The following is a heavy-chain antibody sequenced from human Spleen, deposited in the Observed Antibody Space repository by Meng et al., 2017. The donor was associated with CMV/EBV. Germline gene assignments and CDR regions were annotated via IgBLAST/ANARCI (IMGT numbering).Heavy chain of an antibody. CDR1: GGTFSSYA. Sequence: SVKVSCKASGGTFSSYAISWVRQAPGQGHEWMGGIIPIFGTANYAQKFQGRVTITTDESTSTAYMELSSLRSEDTAVYYCARVAGITGTTVGSYYYYGMDVWGQGTTVTVSS. CDR2: IIPIFGTA. D-gene: IGHD1-7*01. V-gene: IGHV1-69*05. CDR3: ARVAGITGTTVGSYYYYGMDV. J-gene: IGHJ6*02.